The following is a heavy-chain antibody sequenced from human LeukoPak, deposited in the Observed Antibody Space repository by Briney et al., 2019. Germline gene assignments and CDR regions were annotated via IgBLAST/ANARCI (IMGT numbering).Heavy chain of an antibody. Sequence: GGSLRLSCAASGFTFDNYRMSWVRQAPGKGLEWVSSITASSDYIYYADSVQGRFTISRDNAKNSLYLQMNSLRAEDTAVYYCARFLSGAFDIWGQGTKVSVSS. CDR1: GFTFDNYR. D-gene: IGHD2/OR15-2a*01. J-gene: IGHJ3*02. CDR2: ITASSDYI. CDR3: ARFLSGAFDI. V-gene: IGHV3-21*01.